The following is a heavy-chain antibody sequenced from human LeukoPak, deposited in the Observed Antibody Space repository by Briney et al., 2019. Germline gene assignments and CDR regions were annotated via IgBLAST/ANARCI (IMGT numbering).Heavy chain of an antibody. J-gene: IGHJ4*02. CDR3: ARTILGYGSGSYYNDY. V-gene: IGHV1-2*02. CDR2: INPNSGGT. CDR1: GYTFTGYY. Sequence: ASAKVSCKASGYTFTGYYMHWVRQAPGQGLEWMGWINPNSGGTNYAQKFQGRVTMTRDTSISTAYMELSRLSSDDTAVYYCARTILGYGSGSYYNDYWGQGTLVTVSS. D-gene: IGHD3-10*01.